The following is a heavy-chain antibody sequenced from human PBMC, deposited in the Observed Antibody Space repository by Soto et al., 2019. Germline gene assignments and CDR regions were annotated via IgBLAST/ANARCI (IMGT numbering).Heavy chain of an antibody. Sequence: SVKVSCKASGGTFSSYAISWVRQAPGQGLEWMGGIIPNIGKTNYAQKFQGRVTMTWDKSITTAYMELSSLRSEDTALYFCARGVKYGAYSRWFDPWGQGTLVTVS. CDR3: ARGVKYGAYSRWFDP. CDR1: GGTFSSYA. D-gene: IGHD4-17*01. V-gene: IGHV1-69*10. J-gene: IGHJ5*02. CDR2: IIPNIGKT.